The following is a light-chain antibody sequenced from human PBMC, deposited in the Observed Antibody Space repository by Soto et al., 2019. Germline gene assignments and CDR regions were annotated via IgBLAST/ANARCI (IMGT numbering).Light chain of an antibody. CDR1: NSNIGSHT. J-gene: IGLJ3*02. Sequence: QPVLTQPHSASGTPGQRLIISCSGSNSNIGSHTVNWYHHVPGTAPRLLIYDDDERPSGVPDRFSGSKSGTSASLAISGLLAEDEAYYYCTAWDDSLHGRVFGGETKVTVL. CDR2: DDD. CDR3: TAWDDSLHGRV. V-gene: IGLV1-44*01.